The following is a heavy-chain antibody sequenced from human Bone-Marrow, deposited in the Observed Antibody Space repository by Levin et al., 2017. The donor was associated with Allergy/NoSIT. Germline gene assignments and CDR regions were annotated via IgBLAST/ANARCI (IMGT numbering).Heavy chain of an antibody. V-gene: IGHV4-61*08. Sequence: SDTLSLTFSFSGASVSSGAYYWTWIRQSPGKGLEWIGYIHPSGSTDYSPSLDSRVTMSVDTSKNQVSLKLTSVTAADTAVYYCARGVDRTKTGYWGQGTLVTVSS. D-gene: IGHD1-7*01. CDR2: IHPSGST. CDR1: GASVSSGAYY. CDR3: ARGVDRTKTGY. J-gene: IGHJ4*02.